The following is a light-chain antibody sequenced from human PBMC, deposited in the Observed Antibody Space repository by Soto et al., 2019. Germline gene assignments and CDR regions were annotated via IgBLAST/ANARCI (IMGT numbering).Light chain of an antibody. V-gene: IGLV2-23*01. CDR2: EGN. CDR1: SSVVGSY. J-gene: IGLJ3*02. Sequence: QSITISCTGTSSVVGSYVSWYQQHPGKAPKLIIYEGNERPSGVSNRFSGSKSANTASLTISGLQAEDEGDYYCCSFAGSSTYTWVFGGGTKGTVL. CDR3: CSFAGSSTYTWV.